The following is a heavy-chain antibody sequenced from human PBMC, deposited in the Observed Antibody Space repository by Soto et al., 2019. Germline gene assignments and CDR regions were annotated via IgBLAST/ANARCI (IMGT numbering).Heavy chain of an antibody. J-gene: IGHJ1*01. CDR1: GFTFSRST. CDR2: ISGSGGST. V-gene: IGHV3-23*01. Sequence: GGSLRLSCAASGFTFSRSTMSWVRQAPGKGLEWVSAISGSGGSTYYADSVKGRFTISRDNSKNTLYLQMNSLRAEDMAVYYCAKCPKAYFQHWGQGTLVTVSS. CDR3: AKCPKAYFQH.